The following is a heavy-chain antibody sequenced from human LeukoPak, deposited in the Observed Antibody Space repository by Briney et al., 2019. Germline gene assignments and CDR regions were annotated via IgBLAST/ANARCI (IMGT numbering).Heavy chain of an antibody. J-gene: IGHJ6*03. V-gene: IGHV3-9*03. CDR3: AKGGVYRGTYYYYMDV. CDR1: GFTFDDYA. CDR2: ISWNSGRI. Sequence: QPGRSLRLSCAASGFTFDDYAVHWVRQAPGKGLEWVSGISWNSGRIAYADSVKGRFTISRDNAKNSLYLQMNSLRAEDMALYYCAKGGVYRGTYYYYMDVWGKGTTVTVSS. D-gene: IGHD1-26*01.